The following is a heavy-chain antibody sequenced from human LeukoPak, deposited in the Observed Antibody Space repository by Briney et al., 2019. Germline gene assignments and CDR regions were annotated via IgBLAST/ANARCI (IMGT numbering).Heavy chain of an antibody. CDR1: GYTFTGYY. Sequence: ASVKVSCKASGYTFTGYYMYWVRQAPGQGIEWMGWLNPNSGGTNCAHKFQGRVTMTRDTSISTAYMELSRLRSHETAVYYCSIYARGSYGSFDYWGQRTLVTVSS. J-gene: IGHJ4*02. CDR2: LNPNSGGT. CDR3: SIYARGSYGSFDY. V-gene: IGHV1-2*02. D-gene: IGHD1-26*01.